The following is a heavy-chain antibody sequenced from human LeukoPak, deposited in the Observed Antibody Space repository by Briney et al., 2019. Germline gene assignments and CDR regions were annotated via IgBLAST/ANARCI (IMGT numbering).Heavy chain of an antibody. CDR2: LRGDGET. CDR1: GLSFTSFA. CDR3: ARASWVSSADAVR. V-gene: IGHV3-23*01. J-gene: IGHJ4*02. Sequence: PGGSLRLSCAASGLSFTSFAMSWVRQAPARGPEWVSSLRGDGETFYAGSVRGRFTLSRDDSRNTVYLQLNNLRVEDTAIYYCARASWVSSADAVRWGQGTQVTVSS. D-gene: IGHD3-16*01.